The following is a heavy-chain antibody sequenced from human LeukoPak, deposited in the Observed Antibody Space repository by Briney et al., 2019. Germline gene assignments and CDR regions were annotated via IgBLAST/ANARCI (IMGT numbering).Heavy chain of an antibody. D-gene: IGHD2-15*01. Sequence: SETLSLTCTVSGGSISSGGYYWSWIRQHPGKGLEWIGYIYYSGSSYYNPSLKSRVTISVDTSKNQFSLKLSSVTAADTAVYYCARGGGVVVVVAADGLGFDYWGQGTLVTASS. J-gene: IGHJ4*02. V-gene: IGHV4-31*03. CDR3: ARGGGVVVVVAADGLGFDY. CDR2: IYYSGSS. CDR1: GGSISSGGYY.